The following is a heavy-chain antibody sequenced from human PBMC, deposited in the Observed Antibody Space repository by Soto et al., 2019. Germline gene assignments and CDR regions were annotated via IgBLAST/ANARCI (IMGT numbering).Heavy chain of an antibody. Sequence: GASVKVSCKASGYTFTSYDINWVRQATGQGLEWMGWMNPNSGNTGYAQKFQGRVTMTRNTSISTAYMELSSLRSEDTAVYYCARGDGTLGYCSSTSCHVDYWGQGTLVTVSS. CDR2: MNPNSGNT. CDR1: GYTFTSYD. D-gene: IGHD2-2*01. CDR3: ARGDGTLGYCSSTSCHVDY. J-gene: IGHJ4*02. V-gene: IGHV1-8*01.